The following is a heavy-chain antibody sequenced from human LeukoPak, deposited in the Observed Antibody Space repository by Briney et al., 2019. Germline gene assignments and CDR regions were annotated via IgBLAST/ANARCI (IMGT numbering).Heavy chain of an antibody. CDR2: INYSGST. D-gene: IGHD6-19*01. J-gene: IGHJ4*02. Sequence: SETLSLTCSVPGGSISSSTYYWGWIRQSPVKGLEWIGSINYSGSTFYNPSLKSRVAMSVDMFNNQFSLKLTSVTATDTAVYYCASGIDARSDSSVWGQGTLVTVSS. CDR1: GGSISSSTYY. V-gene: IGHV4-39*01. CDR3: ASGIDARSDSSV.